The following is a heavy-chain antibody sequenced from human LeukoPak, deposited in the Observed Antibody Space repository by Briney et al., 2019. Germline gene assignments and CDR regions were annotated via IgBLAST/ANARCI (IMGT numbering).Heavy chain of an antibody. V-gene: IGHV3-23*01. CDR2: ISGSGGST. D-gene: IGHD2-2*01. CDR3: AKSSQLYYFDY. J-gene: IGHJ4*02. CDR1: GFTFSSYA. Sequence: GGSLGLSCAASGFTFSSYAMSWVRQAPGKGLEWVSAISGSGGSTYYADSAKGRFTISRDNSKNTLYLQMNSLRAEDTAVYYCAKSSQLYYFDYWGQGTLVTVSS.